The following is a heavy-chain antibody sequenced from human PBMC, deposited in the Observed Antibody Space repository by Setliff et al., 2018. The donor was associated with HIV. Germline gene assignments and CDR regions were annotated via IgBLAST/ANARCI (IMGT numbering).Heavy chain of an antibody. J-gene: IGHJ4*02. Sequence: GASVTVSCKASGYTCTTHYMHWVQQAPGKGLGWMGRVDPEDGETIYAEKFQGRVTITADTSTATAYMELRRLRSDDTAVYYCARGMDYYDTSGYYQYYFDYWGQGTLVTVSS. CDR2: VDPEDGET. V-gene: IGHV1-69-2*01. CDR3: ARGMDYYDTSGYYQYYFDY. CDR1: GYTCTTHY. D-gene: IGHD3-22*01.